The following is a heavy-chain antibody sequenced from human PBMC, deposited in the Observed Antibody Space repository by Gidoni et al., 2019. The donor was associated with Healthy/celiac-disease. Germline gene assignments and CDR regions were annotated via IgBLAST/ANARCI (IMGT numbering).Heavy chain of an antibody. CDR3: ARAYSSGWSVYYYYMDV. V-gene: IGHV3-7*03. CDR2: IKQDGSEK. Sequence: EVQLVESGGGLVQPGGSLRLSCAASGFTFSSYWMSWVRQAPGKGLEWVANIKQDGSEKYYVDSVKGRFTISRDNAKNSLYLQMNSLRAEDTAVYYCARAYSSGWSVYYYYMDVWAKGPRSPSP. J-gene: IGHJ6*03. CDR1: GFTFSSYW. D-gene: IGHD6-19*01.